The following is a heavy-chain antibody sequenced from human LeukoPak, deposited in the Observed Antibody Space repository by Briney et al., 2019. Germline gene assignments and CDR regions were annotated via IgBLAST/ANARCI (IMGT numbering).Heavy chain of an antibody. CDR3: ARVTRREFDY. CDR2: INHSGST. Sequence: SETLSLTCAVYGGSFSGYYWSWIRQPPGKGLEWIGEINHSGSTNYNPSLKSRVTISVDTSKNQFSLKLSSVTAADTAVYYWARVTRREFDYWGQGTLVTVSS. D-gene: IGHD1-14*01. J-gene: IGHJ4*02. V-gene: IGHV4-34*01. CDR1: GGSFSGYY.